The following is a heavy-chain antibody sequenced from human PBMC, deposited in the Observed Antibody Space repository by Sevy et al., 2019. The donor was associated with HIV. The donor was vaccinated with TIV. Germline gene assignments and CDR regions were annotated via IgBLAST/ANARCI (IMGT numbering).Heavy chain of an antibody. CDR3: ARGYCSGGSCYYYYYGMDV. V-gene: IGHV3-7*01. CDR2: IKQGGTEK. CDR1: GFTFSSHW. D-gene: IGHD2-15*01. Sequence: GGSLRLSCAASGFTFSSHWMSWVRQAPGKGLEWVANIKQGGTEKYYVDSVKGRFTISRDNAKNSLYLQMNSLRAEDTAVYYCARGYCSGGSCYYYYYGMDVWGQGTTVTVSS. J-gene: IGHJ6*02.